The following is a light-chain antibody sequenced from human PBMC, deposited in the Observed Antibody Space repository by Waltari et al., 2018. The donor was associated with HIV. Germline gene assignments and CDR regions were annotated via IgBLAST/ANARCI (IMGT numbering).Light chain of an antibody. CDR3: QSYDISLSASVV. J-gene: IGLJ2*01. CDR1: STTIVADYA. Sequence: QSMLTQPPSVSGAPGQRVTISCTGSSTTIVADYAVTCAHQMPGTAPNLLIFGNKNRPSGVPYRFSASKSGTSASLTISGLQAEDEADYFCQSYDISLSASVVFGGGTRLTVL. V-gene: IGLV1-40*01. CDR2: GNK.